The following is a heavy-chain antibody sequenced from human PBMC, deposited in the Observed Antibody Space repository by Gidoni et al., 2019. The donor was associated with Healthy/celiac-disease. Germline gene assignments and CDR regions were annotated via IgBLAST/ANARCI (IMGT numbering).Heavy chain of an antibody. CDR1: GFTFSSYA. J-gene: IGHJ4*02. CDR3: VTSSVVPAVNVDFDY. Sequence: EVQLLESGGGLVQPGGSLRLSCAASGFTFSSYAMRWVRQAPGKGLEWVAAISGSGGSTYYADSVKGRFTISRDNSKNTLYLQMNSLRAEDTAVYYCVTSSVVPAVNVDFDYWGQGTLVTVSS. CDR2: ISGSGGST. D-gene: IGHD2-2*01. V-gene: IGHV3-23*01.